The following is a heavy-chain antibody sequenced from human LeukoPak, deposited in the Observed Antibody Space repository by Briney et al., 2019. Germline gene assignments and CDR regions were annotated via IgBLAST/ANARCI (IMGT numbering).Heavy chain of an antibody. CDR3: AITVDCRATTDCYSYFHH. V-gene: IGHV3-74*03. CDR2: VSNDGTYT. Sequence: GGSLRLSCAASGFTSSSYFMHWVRQAPGKGLVWVSRVSNDGTYTEYADSVKGRFTISRDNAKDTLYLQVNSLRAEDTAVYYCAITVDCRATTDCYSYFHHWGQGTLVTVSS. CDR1: GFTSSSYF. D-gene: IGHD2-21*02. J-gene: IGHJ1*01.